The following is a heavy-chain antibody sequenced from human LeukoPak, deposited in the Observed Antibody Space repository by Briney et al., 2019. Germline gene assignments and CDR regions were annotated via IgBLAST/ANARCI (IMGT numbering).Heavy chain of an antibody. CDR2: INPSGGST. J-gene: IGHJ4*02. CDR3: AREQEYDFWSGCHFDY. CDR1: GYTFTSYY. D-gene: IGHD3-3*01. V-gene: IGHV1-46*01. Sequence: ASVKVSCKASGYTFTSYYMHWVRQAPGQGLEWMGIINPSGGSTSYAQKFQARVTMTRDTSTSTVYMELSSLRSEDTAVYYCAREQEYDFWSGCHFDYWGQGTLVTVSS.